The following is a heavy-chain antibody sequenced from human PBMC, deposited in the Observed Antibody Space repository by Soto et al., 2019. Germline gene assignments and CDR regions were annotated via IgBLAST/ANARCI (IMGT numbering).Heavy chain of an antibody. J-gene: IGHJ4*02. CDR1: GYTFTSYD. V-gene: IGHV1-8*01. Sequence: ASVKVSCKASGYTFTSYDINWVRQATGQGLEWMGWMNPNSGNTGYAQKFQGRVTMTRNTSISTAYMELSSLRSEDTAVYYCVRGHIGRTYYDFWSGYRLFDYWGQGTPVTVSS. D-gene: IGHD3-3*01. CDR3: VRGHIGRTYYDFWSGYRLFDY. CDR2: MNPNSGNT.